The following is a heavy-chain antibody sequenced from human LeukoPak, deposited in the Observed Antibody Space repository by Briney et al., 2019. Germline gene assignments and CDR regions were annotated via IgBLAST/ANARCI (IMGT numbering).Heavy chain of an antibody. V-gene: IGHV1-2*02. CDR3: ARDRPYYDSSGYYLFDY. CDR2: INPNSGGT. J-gene: IGHJ4*02. Sequence: GASVKVSCKASGYTFTGYYMHWVRQDPGQGLEWMGWINPNSGGTNYAQKFQGRVTMTRDTSISTAYMELSRLRSDDTAVYYCARDRPYYDSSGYYLFDYWGQGTLVTVSS. D-gene: IGHD3-22*01. CDR1: GYTFTGYY.